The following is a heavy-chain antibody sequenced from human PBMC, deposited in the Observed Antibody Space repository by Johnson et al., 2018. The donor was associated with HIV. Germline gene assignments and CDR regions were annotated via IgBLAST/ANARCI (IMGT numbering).Heavy chain of an antibody. Sequence: VQLVESGGGVVRPGGSLRLSCAASGFTFDDYGMSWVRQAPGKGLEWVSGINWNGGSTGYADSVKDRFTISRDNAKNSLYLQMNSLSAEDTALYYCAREIRVCSGGTCYSDAFDIWGQGTMVTVSS. CDR2: INWNGGST. CDR1: GFTFDDYG. D-gene: IGHD2-15*01. J-gene: IGHJ3*02. V-gene: IGHV3-20*04. CDR3: AREIRVCSGGTCYSDAFDI.